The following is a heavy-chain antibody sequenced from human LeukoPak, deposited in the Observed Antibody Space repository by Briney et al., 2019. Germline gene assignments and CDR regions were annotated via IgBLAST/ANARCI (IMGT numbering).Heavy chain of an antibody. CDR3: ARGGFITIFGVVTTESYFDY. J-gene: IGHJ4*02. CDR2: IIPSWGTA. Sequence: SVTVTCTASGGTFSSYAMSWVRQAPGQGLEWMGGIIPSWGTANYAQKFQGRVTITTDESTSTAYMALSSLRSELTAVYSCARGGFITIFGVVTTESYFDYWGQGTLVTVSS. D-gene: IGHD3-3*01. V-gene: IGHV1-69*05. CDR1: GGTFSSYA.